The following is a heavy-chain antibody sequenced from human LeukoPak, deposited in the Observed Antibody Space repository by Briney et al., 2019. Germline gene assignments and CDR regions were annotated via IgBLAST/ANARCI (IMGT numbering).Heavy chain of an antibody. V-gene: IGHV4-39*02. CDR1: GGAVTGSTYC. CDR3: ARHYYDNTGYYYLDY. Sequence: SEALSLTCNVSGGAVTGSTYCWAWIRQLPGKGLEWIGSMYYSGSTFYTPSLKSRVTISVDTSKNHFSLKLTSVTAADTATYYCARHYYDNTGYYYLDYWGQGTLVTVSS. CDR2: MYYSGST. D-gene: IGHD3-22*01. J-gene: IGHJ4*02.